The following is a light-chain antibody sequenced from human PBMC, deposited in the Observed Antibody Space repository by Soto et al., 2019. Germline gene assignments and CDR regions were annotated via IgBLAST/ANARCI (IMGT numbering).Light chain of an antibody. J-gene: IGKJ1*01. CDR1: QSVRSY. Sequence: EILLTQSPGSLSFXXXWXXXRSXRASQSVRSYLAWDQQKPGQAPRLLIYDASNRATGIPARFSGSGSGTDFTLTISSLEPEDFAVYYCQQRSNWRTFGQGTKVDI. V-gene: IGKV3-11*01. CDR3: QQRSNWRT. CDR2: DAS.